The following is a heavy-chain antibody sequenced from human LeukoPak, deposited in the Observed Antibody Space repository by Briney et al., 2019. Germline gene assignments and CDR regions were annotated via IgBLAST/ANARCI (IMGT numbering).Heavy chain of an antibody. J-gene: IGHJ6*03. CDR1: GGTFSSYA. D-gene: IGHD2-8*01. V-gene: IGHV1-69*01. CDR2: IIPIFGTA. Sequence: SVKVSCKASGGTFSSYAISWVRQAPGQGLEWMGGIIPIFGTANYAQKFQGRVTIPADESTSTAYMERRRLRSEDAAVYYCARDYGIGARGSDCTNGVCYGGYNMDVRGTGTTVTVSS. CDR3: ARDYGIGARGSDCTNGVCYGGYNMDV.